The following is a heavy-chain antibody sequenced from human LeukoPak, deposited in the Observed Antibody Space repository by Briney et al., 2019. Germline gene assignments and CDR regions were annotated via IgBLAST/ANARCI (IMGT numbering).Heavy chain of an antibody. CDR2: IFYSGST. CDR3: AREVAAAGTSRGSFDY. V-gene: IGHV4-59*01. J-gene: IGHJ4*02. Sequence: PSETLSLTCTVSGGSISSYYCNWIRQPPGKGLEWIGNIFYSGSTNYNPSLKSRVTISVDTSKNQFSLKLSSVTAADTAVYYCAREVAAAGTSRGSFDYWGQGTLVTVSS. D-gene: IGHD6-13*01. CDR1: GGSISSYY.